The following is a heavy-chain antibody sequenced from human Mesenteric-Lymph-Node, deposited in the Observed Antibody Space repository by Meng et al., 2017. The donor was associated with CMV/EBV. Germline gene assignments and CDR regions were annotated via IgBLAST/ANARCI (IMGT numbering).Heavy chain of an antibody. CDR2: IRYDGSNK. Sequence: GESLKISCAASGYTFSRCGMHWVRQAPGKGLEWVAFIRYDGSNKYYADSVKGRFTISRDNPKNTLYLQMNSLRAEDTAIYYCAKHRGDSSGWYVGDYFDYWGQGTLVTVSS. J-gene: IGHJ4*02. V-gene: IGHV3-30*02. CDR1: GYTFSRCG. D-gene: IGHD6-19*01. CDR3: AKHRGDSSGWYVGDYFDY.